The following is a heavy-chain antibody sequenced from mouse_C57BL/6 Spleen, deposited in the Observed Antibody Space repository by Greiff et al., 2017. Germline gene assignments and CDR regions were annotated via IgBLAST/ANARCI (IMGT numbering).Heavy chain of an antibody. J-gene: IGHJ4*01. CDR3: ARLERDGAMDY. D-gene: IGHD3-3*01. CDR1: GYAFSSSW. Sequence: QVQLKESGPELVKPGASVKISCKASGYAFSSSWMNWVKQRPGKGLEWIGRIYPGDGDTNYNGKFKGKATLTADKSSSTAYMQLSSLTSEDSAVYFCARLERDGAMDYWGQGTSVTVSS. CDR2: IYPGDGDT. V-gene: IGHV1-82*01.